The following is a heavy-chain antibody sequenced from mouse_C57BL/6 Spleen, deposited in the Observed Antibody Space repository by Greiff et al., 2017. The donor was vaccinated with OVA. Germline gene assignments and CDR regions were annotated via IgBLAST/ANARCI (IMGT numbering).Heavy chain of an antibody. D-gene: IGHD1-1*01. CDR1: GFTFSSYG. CDR3: ARQRRYYGSSYAMDY. V-gene: IGHV5-6*01. CDR2: ISSGGSYT. Sequence: EVQVVESGGDLVKPGGSLKLSCAASGFTFSSYGMSWVRQTPDKRLEWVATISSGGSYTYYPDSVKGRFTISRDNAKNTLYLQMSSLKSEDTAMYYCARQRRYYGSSYAMDYWGQGTSVTVSS. J-gene: IGHJ4*01.